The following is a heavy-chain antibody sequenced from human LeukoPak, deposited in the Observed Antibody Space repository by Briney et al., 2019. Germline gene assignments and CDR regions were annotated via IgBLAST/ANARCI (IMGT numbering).Heavy chain of an antibody. J-gene: IGHJ3*02. CDR2: IYYSGST. Sequence: SETLSLTCTVSGGSISSGDYYWSWIRQPPGKGLEWIGYIYYSGSTYYNPSLKSRVTISVDTSKNQFSLKLSSVTAADTAVYYCARGGSYYYNAFDIWGQGTMVTVSS. CDR1: GGSISSGDYY. D-gene: IGHD1-26*01. V-gene: IGHV4-30-4*08. CDR3: ARGGSYYYNAFDI.